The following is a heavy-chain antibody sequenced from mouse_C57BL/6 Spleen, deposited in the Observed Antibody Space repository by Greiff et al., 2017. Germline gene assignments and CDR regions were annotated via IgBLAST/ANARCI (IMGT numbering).Heavy chain of an antibody. D-gene: IGHD2-1*01. CDR2: IDPSDSYT. J-gene: IGHJ4*01. CDR3: ARYYGNYKDY. V-gene: IGHV1-50*01. CDR1: GYTFTSYW. Sequence: QVQLQQSGAELVKPGASVKLSCKASGYTFTSYWMQWVKQRPGQGLEWIGEIDPSDSYTNYNQKFKGKATLTVDTSSSTAYMQLSSLTSEDSAVYYCARYYGNYKDYWGQGTSVTVSS.